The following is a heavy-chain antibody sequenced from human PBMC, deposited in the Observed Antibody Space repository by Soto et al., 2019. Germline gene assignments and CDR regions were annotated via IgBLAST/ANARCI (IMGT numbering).Heavy chain of an antibody. CDR3: ARVLVDYYYGMDV. Sequence: GGSLRLSCAASGFTFSDHYMDWVRQAPGKGLEWVGRTRNKANSYTTEYAASVKGRFTISRDDSKNSLYLQMNSLKTEDTAVYYCARVLVDYYYGMDVWGQGTTVTVSS. J-gene: IGHJ6*02. D-gene: IGHD2-8*01. CDR2: TRNKANSYTT. V-gene: IGHV3-72*01. CDR1: GFTFSDHY.